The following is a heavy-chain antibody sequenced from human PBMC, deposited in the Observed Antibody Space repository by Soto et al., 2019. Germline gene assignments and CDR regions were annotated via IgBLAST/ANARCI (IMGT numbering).Heavy chain of an antibody. Sequence: SETLSLTCAVSGYSISSGDYWGWIRQAPGKGLEWIGSVYYSGGTHYEPSLRGRIAISVDTLKSQFSLRLTSVTAADTAMYFCARNISTYFDSWGQGIPVTVSS. CDR3: ARNISTYFDS. CDR2: VYYSGGT. V-gene: IGHV4-38-2*01. J-gene: IGHJ4*02. CDR1: GYSISSGDY. D-gene: IGHD3-9*01.